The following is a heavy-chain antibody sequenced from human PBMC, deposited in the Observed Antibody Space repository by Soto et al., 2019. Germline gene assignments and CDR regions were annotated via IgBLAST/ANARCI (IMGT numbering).Heavy chain of an antibody. CDR3: ARHGVWCFDF. V-gene: IGHV3-7*02. D-gene: IGHD2-8*02. J-gene: IGHJ4*02. CDR1: GFTFSSSW. Sequence: EMQLVESGGALVQPGGSLRLSCAASGFTFSSSWMAWVRQAPGKGLEWVANINPEGSAEYYVDSVKGRFTISRDNAKKSLYLQMNSLRLEDTALYYCARHGVWCFDFWGQGTLVSISS. CDR2: INPEGSAE.